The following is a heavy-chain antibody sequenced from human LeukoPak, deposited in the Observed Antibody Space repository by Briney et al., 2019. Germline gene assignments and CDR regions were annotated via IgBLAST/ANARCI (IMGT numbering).Heavy chain of an antibody. D-gene: IGHD5-18*01. Sequence: SETLSLTCAVSGGSISSGGYSWSWSRQPPGKGLEWIGYIYHSGSTYYNPSLKSRVTISVDRSKNQFSLKLSSVTAADTAVYYCARGPGLDVDTAMVTSYFDYWGQGTLVTVSS. CDR1: GGSISSGGYS. V-gene: IGHV4-30-2*01. CDR3: ARGPGLDVDTAMVTSYFDY. CDR2: IYHSGST. J-gene: IGHJ4*02.